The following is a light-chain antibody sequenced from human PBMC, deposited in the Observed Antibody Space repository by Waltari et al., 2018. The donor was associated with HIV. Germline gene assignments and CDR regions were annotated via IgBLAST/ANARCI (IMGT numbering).Light chain of an antibody. Sequence: QSALPQPPSASGSPGQSVTISCTGTSSDVGGYHYVPWYQQHPGKAPKLMIYEVSKRPSGVPDRFSGSKSGNTASLTVSGLQAEDEADYYCSSYAGSNNFVFGTGTKVTVL. CDR3: SSYAGSNNFV. V-gene: IGLV2-8*01. CDR1: SSDVGGYHY. CDR2: EVS. J-gene: IGLJ1*01.